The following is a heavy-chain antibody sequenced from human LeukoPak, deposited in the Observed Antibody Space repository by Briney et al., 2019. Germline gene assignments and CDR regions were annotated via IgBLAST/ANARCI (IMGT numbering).Heavy chain of an antibody. CDR2: LSGSGLSK. CDR1: GFTFSSYA. D-gene: IGHD6-13*01. Sequence: PRGSLRLSCAASGFTFSSYAMNWVRQAPGKGLQWVSALSGSGLSKYYADSVRGRFTISRDNSKNTLYLQMNSLRAEDTAIYYCAKGISPSSSWTFDYWGQGTLVAVSS. V-gene: IGHV3-23*01. CDR3: AKGISPSSSWTFDY. J-gene: IGHJ4*02.